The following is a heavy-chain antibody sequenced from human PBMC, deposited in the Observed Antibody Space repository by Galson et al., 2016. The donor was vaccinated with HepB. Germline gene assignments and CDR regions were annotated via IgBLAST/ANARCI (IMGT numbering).Heavy chain of an antibody. J-gene: IGHJ4*02. V-gene: IGHV6-1*01. Sequence: CAISGDSVSSITGVWNWIRQTPSRGLEWQGRTYYRSTWNNHYAESVRGRIAINPDTSKNQFSLQLESVTPEDTGIYFCARDSPGNSFFDFWGQGTLVTVSS. CDR1: GDSVSSITGV. CDR2: TYYRSTWNN. CDR3: ARDSPGNSFFDF. D-gene: IGHD1/OR15-1a*01.